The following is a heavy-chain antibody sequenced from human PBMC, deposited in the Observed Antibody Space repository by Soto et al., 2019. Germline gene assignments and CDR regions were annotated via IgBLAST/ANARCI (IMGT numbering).Heavy chain of an antibody. CDR1: GYTFTSYG. D-gene: IGHD6-13*01. V-gene: IGHV1-18*01. CDR2: ISAYNGNT. CDR3: ARVRDSSSARERWFDP. Sequence: ASVKVSCKASGYTFTSYGISWVRQAPGQGLEWMGWISAYNGNTNYAQKLQGRVTMTTDTSTSTAYMELRSLRSDDTAVYYCARVRDSSSARERWFDPWGQGTLVTVSS. J-gene: IGHJ5*02.